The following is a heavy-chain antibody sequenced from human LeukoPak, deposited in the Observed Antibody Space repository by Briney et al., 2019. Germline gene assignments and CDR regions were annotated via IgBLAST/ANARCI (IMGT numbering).Heavy chain of an antibody. D-gene: IGHD3-3*01. Sequence: GGSLRLSCAASGFIFSDYYMSWIRQAPGKGLEWVSGIRGSGGSTYYADSVKGRFTISRDNSQNTLYLQMHSLRAEDTALYYCAKHYEMDVWGQGTTVSVSS. V-gene: IGHV3-23*01. J-gene: IGHJ6*02. CDR2: IRGSGGST. CDR1: GFIFSDYY. CDR3: AKHYEMDV.